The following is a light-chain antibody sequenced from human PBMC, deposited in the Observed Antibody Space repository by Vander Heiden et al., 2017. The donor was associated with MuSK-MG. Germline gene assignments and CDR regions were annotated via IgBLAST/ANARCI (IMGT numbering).Light chain of an antibody. CDR2: KDS. V-gene: IGLV3-27*01. CDR3: YCATDNYLGL. J-gene: IGLJ2*01. Sequence: YELTQPSSVSVSPGPTARITCSGDVLGRKYARWFQQKPGQAPLLLFYKDSERPSGIPERFSGSSSGTTITLTISGAQVEDEAEYYCYCATDNYLGLFGGGTKLTVL. CDR1: VLGRKY.